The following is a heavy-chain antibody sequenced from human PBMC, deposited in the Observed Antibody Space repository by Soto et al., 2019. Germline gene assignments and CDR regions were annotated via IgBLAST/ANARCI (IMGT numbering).Heavy chain of an antibody. CDR2: ISAYNTNT. CDR3: ARDTPPTDY. V-gene: IGHV1-18*01. Sequence: QVQLVQSGAEGKKPGASLKVSCKTSGYTFTSYHISWVRQAPGQGLEWMGWISAYNTNTNYAQKFQGRVTMTTDTLTSTAYMELRSLRSDDTAVYYCARDTPPTDYWGQGTLVTVSS. J-gene: IGHJ4*02. CDR1: GYTFTSYH.